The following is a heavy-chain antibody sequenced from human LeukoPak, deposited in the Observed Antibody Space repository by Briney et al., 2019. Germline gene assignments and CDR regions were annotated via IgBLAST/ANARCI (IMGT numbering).Heavy chain of an antibody. J-gene: IGHJ4*02. CDR3: AEGGGYSGYDSRDFDY. Sequence: GGSLRLSCAASGFTFSSFAMSWVRQAPGKGLEWVSALSGSGGSIYYADSVKGRFTISRDNSRNTLYLQMNSLRAEDTAIYYCAEGGGYSGYDSRDFDYWGQGTLVTVSS. D-gene: IGHD5-12*01. CDR1: GFTFSSFA. CDR2: LSGSGGSI. V-gene: IGHV3-23*01.